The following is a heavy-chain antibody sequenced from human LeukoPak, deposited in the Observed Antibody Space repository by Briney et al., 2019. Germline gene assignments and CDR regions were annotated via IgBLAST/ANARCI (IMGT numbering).Heavy chain of an antibody. V-gene: IGHV3-30*18. CDR1: GFTFTSYP. Sequence: GGSLRLSCAASGFTFTSYPMHWVRQAPGKGLEWVAVISYDGSNKYYADSVRGRFTISRDNSKNTLYLQMNSLRAADTAVYYCAKDSASGSSWYYYMGVWGKGTTVTVSS. CDR2: ISYDGSNK. J-gene: IGHJ6*03. CDR3: AKDSASGSSWYYYMGV. D-gene: IGHD6-13*01.